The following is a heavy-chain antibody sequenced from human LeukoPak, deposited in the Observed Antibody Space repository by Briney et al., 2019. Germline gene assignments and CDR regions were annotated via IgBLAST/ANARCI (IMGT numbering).Heavy chain of an antibody. CDR2: ISYDGSNK. CDR3: AKLLYYDYVWGSYRYGAFDI. D-gene: IGHD3-16*02. CDR1: GFTFSSYG. Sequence: PGGSLRLSCAASGFTFSSYGMHWVRQAPGKGLEWVAVISYDGSNKYYADSVKGRFTISRDNSKNTLYLQMNSLRAEDTAVYYCAKLLYYDYVWGSYRYGAFDIWGQGTMVTVSS. V-gene: IGHV3-30*18. J-gene: IGHJ3*02.